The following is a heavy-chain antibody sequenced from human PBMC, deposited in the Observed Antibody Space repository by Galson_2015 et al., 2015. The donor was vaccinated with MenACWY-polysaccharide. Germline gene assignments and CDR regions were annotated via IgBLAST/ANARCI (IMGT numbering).Heavy chain of an antibody. CDR1: GYTFTSYD. CDR3: ARRDIYGTTADYLAIDS. CDR2: MNPNSGNT. D-gene: IGHD3-16*01. V-gene: IGHV1-8*01. Sequence: SVKLSCKASGYTFTSYDINWVRQATGKGLEWMGWMNPNSGNTGYAQNIQGRVTMTRNNSISTGYMDMSSLRSEDTAVYYCARRDIYGTTADYLAIDSWGQGTLITVSS. J-gene: IGHJ4*02.